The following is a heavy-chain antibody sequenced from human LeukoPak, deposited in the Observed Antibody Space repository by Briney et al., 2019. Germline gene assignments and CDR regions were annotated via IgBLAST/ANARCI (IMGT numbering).Heavy chain of an antibody. Sequence: GGSLRLSCAASGFIFSDNSMSWVRQAPGKGLEWVSVIYSGGNTYYADSVKGRFTISRDNSQNTLYLQMNSLRTEDTAIYYCAREYCGTTTCFTPWWGQGTLVTVSS. CDR2: IYSGGNT. CDR1: GFIFSDNS. J-gene: IGHJ4*02. V-gene: IGHV3-53*01. CDR3: AREYCGTTTCFTPW. D-gene: IGHD2-2*02.